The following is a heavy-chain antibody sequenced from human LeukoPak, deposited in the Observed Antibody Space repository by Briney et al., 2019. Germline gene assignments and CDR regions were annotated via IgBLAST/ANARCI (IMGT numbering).Heavy chain of an antibody. CDR1: GYTFTSYG. V-gene: IGHV1-18*01. CDR2: ISAYNGNT. CDR3: ARWMSVAGTGAFDI. J-gene: IGHJ3*02. Sequence: GASVKVSCKASGYTFTSYGISWVRQAPGQGLEWMGWISAYNGNTNYAQKLQGRVTMTTDTSTSTAYMELRSLRSDDTAVYYCARWMSVAGTGAFDIWGQGTMVTVSS. D-gene: IGHD6-19*01.